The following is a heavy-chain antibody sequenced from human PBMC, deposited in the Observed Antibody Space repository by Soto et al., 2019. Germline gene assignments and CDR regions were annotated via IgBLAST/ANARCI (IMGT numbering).Heavy chain of an antibody. CDR2: IRNKANNHAT. Sequence: GSLRVACAGSGFIFSGSAIHWVRQASGKGLEWVGRIRNKANNHATTYGASLEGRFTISRDDSKNTAYLHMNSLQTEDTAVYFCTRVEVKPFDYWGQGTLVTVSS. J-gene: IGHJ4*02. CDR3: TRVEVKPFDY. CDR1: GFIFSGSA. V-gene: IGHV3-73*01. D-gene: IGHD2-15*01.